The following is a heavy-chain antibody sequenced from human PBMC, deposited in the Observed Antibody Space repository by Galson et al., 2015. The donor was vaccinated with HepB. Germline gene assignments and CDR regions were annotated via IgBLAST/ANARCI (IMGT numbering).Heavy chain of an antibody. D-gene: IGHD5-12*01. J-gene: IGHJ5*02. V-gene: IGHV6-1*01. CDR2: TYYRSKWYN. Sequence: CAISGDSVSSNSAAWNWIRQSPSRGLEWLGRTYYRSKWYNDYAVSVKSRITINPDTSKNQFSLQLDSVTPEDTAVYYCARDIGYSGYGIKNLWHKYFHPWGQGALVTVSS. CDR3: ARDIGYSGYGIKNLWHKYFHP. CDR1: GDSVSSNSAA.